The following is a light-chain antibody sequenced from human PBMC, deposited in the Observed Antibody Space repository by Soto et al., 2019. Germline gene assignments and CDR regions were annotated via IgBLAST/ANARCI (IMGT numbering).Light chain of an antibody. CDR2: DAS. J-gene: IGKJ2*01. V-gene: IGKV1-39*01. CDR1: QTISTY. CDR3: QQSDSTPYT. Sequence: DIQMTQSPSSLSASVGDRVTITCRASQTISTYLNWYQQKPGKAPRLLIYDASSLLSGVPSRVSGSGSGTDFTLTIASLQPEDFSTYYCQQSDSTPYTVGQGTKVEI.